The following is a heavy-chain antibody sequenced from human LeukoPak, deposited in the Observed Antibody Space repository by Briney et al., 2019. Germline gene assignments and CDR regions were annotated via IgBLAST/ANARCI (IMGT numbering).Heavy chain of an antibody. V-gene: IGHV3-30*02. D-gene: IGHD2-15*01. Sequence: GGSLRLSCAASGFTFSSYGMHWVRQAPGKGLEWVAFIRYDGSNKYYADSVKGRFTISRDNSKNTLYLQMNSLRAEDTAVYYCAKDGRSRQGYYYYMDVWGKGTTVTISS. CDR2: IRYDGSNK. J-gene: IGHJ6*03. CDR1: GFTFSSYG. CDR3: AKDGRSRQGYYYYMDV.